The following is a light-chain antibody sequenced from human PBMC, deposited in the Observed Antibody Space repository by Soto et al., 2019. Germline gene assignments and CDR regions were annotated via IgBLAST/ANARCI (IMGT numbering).Light chain of an antibody. Sequence: QSVLTQPASVSGSPGQSITISCTGTSSDVGAYNYVSWYQQQPGKVPKLMIYDVSNRPSGVSNRFSGSKSGNTASLTISGLQAEDEADYYCSSYTSSSTPYVFVTGTKVTVL. CDR2: DVS. J-gene: IGLJ1*01. CDR3: SSYTSSSTPYV. V-gene: IGLV2-14*01. CDR1: SSDVGAYNY.